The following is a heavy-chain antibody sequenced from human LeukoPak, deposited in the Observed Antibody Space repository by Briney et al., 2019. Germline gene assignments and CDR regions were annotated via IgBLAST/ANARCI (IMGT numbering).Heavy chain of an antibody. CDR1: GFTVNSQY. V-gene: IGHV3-66*01. D-gene: IGHD2-2*01. Sequence: PGGSLRLSCAASGFTVNSQYMSWVRQAPGKGLEWVSVIYTGGTTHYADSVKGRFTISRDNAKNTLYLQMNSLRAEDTAVYYCARRKVVSAYYYGMDVWGQGTTVTVSS. CDR2: IYTGGTT. CDR3: ARRKVVSAYYYGMDV. J-gene: IGHJ6*02.